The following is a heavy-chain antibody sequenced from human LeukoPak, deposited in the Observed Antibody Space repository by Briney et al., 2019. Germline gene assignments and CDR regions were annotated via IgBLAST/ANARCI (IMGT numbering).Heavy chain of an antibody. Sequence: GGSLRLSCAASGFTFSGSALHWVRQASGKGLEWVGRIRSTANGYATAYAASVKGRFTISRDDSKDTAYLQMDSLKTEDTAVYYCTGNYYGSGSYADFDYWGQGTLVTVSS. J-gene: IGHJ4*02. D-gene: IGHD3-10*01. V-gene: IGHV3-73*01. CDR2: IRSTANGYAT. CDR3: TGNYYGSGSYADFDY. CDR1: GFTFSGSA.